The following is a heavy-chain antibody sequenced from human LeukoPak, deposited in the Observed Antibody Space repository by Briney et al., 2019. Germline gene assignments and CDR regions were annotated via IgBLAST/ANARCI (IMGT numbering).Heavy chain of an antibody. J-gene: IGHJ4*02. CDR3: ARDYTGGWNDY. Sequence: GGSLRLSCAASGITFSSYAMSWVRQATGKGLECVAKIKEDGSEKHYVDSVKGRFTISRDNAKNSLYLQMNSLRAEDTAVYYCARDYTGGWNDYWGQGTLVTVSS. CDR2: IKEDGSEK. V-gene: IGHV3-7*01. CDR1: GITFSSYA. D-gene: IGHD7-27*01.